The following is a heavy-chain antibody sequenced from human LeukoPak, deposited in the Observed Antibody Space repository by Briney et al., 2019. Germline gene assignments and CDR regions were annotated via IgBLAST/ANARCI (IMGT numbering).Heavy chain of an antibody. V-gene: IGHV1-18*01. D-gene: IGHD2-2*03. CDR3: ARVDIVVVPAAMPHY. CDR2: ISAYNGNT. CDR1: GYTFTSYG. J-gene: IGHJ4*02. Sequence: GASVKVSCKASGYTFTSYGISWVREAPGQGLEWMGWISAYNGNTNYAQKLQGRVTMTTDTSTSTAYMELRSLRSDDTAVYYCARVDIVVVPAAMPHYWGQGTLVTVSS.